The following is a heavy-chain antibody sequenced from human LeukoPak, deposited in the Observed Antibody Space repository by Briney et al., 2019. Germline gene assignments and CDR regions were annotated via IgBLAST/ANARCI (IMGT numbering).Heavy chain of an antibody. CDR3: ARDSPNWGNDY. D-gene: IGHD7-27*01. CDR2: IYYSGST. CDR1: GGSISSGDYY. J-gene: IGHJ4*02. V-gene: IGHV4-61*08. Sequence: SETLSLTCTVSGGSISSGDYYWSWIRQPPGKGLEWIGYIYYSGSTNYNPSLKSRVTISVDTSKNQFSLKLSSVTAADTAVYYCARDSPNWGNDYWGQGTLVTVSS.